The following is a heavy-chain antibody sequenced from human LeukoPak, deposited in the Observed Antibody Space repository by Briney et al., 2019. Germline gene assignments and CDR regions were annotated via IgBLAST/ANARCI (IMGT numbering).Heavy chain of an antibody. D-gene: IGHD6-13*01. J-gene: IGHJ6*02. V-gene: IGHV3-21*01. Sequence: SGGSLRLSCAASGFTFSSYSVNWVRQAPGKGLEWVSSIVGSSGYIYYADSVKGRFTISRDIAKNSLFLQMNSLRAEDTAVYYCARDRFPAAAPPLPMDVWGQGTTVTVSS. CDR2: IVGSSGYI. CDR1: GFTFSSYS. CDR3: ARDRFPAAAPPLPMDV.